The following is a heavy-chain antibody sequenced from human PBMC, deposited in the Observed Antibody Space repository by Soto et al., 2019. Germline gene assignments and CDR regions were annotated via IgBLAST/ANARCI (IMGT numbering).Heavy chain of an antibody. CDR2: IVVGSGNT. Sequence: GASVKVSCKASGFTFTSSAVQWVRQARGQRLEWIGWIVVGSGNTNYAQKFQERVTITRDMSTSTAYMELSSLRSEDTAVYYCAAVMIYRGYDFFAYWGQGTLVTVSS. CDR3: AAVMIYRGYDFFAY. J-gene: IGHJ4*02. V-gene: IGHV1-58*01. D-gene: IGHD5-12*01. CDR1: GFTFTSSA.